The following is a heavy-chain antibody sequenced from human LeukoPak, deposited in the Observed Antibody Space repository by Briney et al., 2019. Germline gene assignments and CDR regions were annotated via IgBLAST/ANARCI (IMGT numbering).Heavy chain of an antibody. CDR3: ARGALPWENWFDP. CDR2: INPNSGGT. V-gene: IGHV1-2*02. J-gene: IGHJ5*02. Sequence: ASVKVSCKASGYTFTGYYMHWVRQAPGQGLEWMGWINPNSGGTNYAQKFQGRVTMTRDTSISTAHMELSRLRSDDTAVYYCARGALPWENWFDPWGQGTLVTVSS. D-gene: IGHD1-26*01. CDR1: GYTFTGYY.